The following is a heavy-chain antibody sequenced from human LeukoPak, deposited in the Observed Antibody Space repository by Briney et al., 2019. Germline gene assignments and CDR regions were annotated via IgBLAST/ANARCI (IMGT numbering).Heavy chain of an antibody. CDR2: IFGSGGSA. CDR1: GFTFGSYA. Sequence: GGSLRLSCAASGFTFGSYAMYWVRQAPGKGREWVSGIFGSGGSAHYADSVKGRFTISRDNSKNTVYLQMDSLRAEDTATYYCAKTTTGYSSGRYPAWPIDYWGQGTLVTVSS. V-gene: IGHV3-23*01. CDR3: AKTTTGYSSGRYPAWPIDY. D-gene: IGHD2-15*01. J-gene: IGHJ4*02.